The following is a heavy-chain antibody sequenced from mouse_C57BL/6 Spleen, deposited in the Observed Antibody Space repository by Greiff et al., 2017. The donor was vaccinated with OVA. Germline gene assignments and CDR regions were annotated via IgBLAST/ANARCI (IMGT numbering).Heavy chain of an antibody. CDR2: IHPNSGST. D-gene: IGHD1-1*01. Sequence: QVQLQQSGAELVKPGASVKLSCKASGYTFTSYWMHWVKQRPGQGLEWIGMIHPNSGSTNYNEKFKSKATLTVDKSSSTAYMQLSSLTSEDSAVEYCARGTTVVAHYFDYWGQGTTLTVSS. V-gene: IGHV1-64*01. J-gene: IGHJ2*01. CDR3: ARGTTVVAHYFDY. CDR1: GYTFTSYW.